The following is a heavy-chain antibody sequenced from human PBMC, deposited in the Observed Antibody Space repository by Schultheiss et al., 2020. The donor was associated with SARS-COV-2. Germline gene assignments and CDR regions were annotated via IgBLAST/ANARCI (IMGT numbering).Heavy chain of an antibody. D-gene: IGHD3-22*01. CDR1: GYTLTELS. Sequence: SVKVSCKVSGYTLTELSMHWVRQAPGQGLEWMGGIIPIFGTANYAQKFQGRVTITADKSTSTAYMELSSLRSEDTAVYYCARGGWDYDSSGYYYGNWFDPWGQGTLVTVSS. J-gene: IGHJ5*02. CDR2: IIPIFGTA. CDR3: ARGGWDYDSSGYYYGNWFDP. V-gene: IGHV1-69*06.